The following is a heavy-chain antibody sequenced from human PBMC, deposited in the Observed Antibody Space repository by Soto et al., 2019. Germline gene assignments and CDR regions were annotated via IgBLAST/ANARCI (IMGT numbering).Heavy chain of an antibody. J-gene: IGHJ4*02. CDR2: IYYSGST. CDR1: GGSISSYY. CDR3: AREYKWLVQDY. Sequence: QVQLQESGPGLVKPSETLSLTCPVSGGSISSYYWSWIRQPPGKGLEWLGYIYYSGSTNYNPSLKSRVTTSVDTSKNQSSLKLSSVTAADTAVYYCAREYKWLVQDYWGQGTLVTVSS. D-gene: IGHD6-19*01. V-gene: IGHV4-59*01.